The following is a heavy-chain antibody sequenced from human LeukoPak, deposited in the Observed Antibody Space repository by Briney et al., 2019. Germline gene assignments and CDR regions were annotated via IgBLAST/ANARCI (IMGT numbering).Heavy chain of an antibody. Sequence: SETLSLTCAVYGGSFSGYYWSWIRQPPGKGLEWIGEINHSGSTNYNPSLKSRVTISVDTSKNQFSLKLSSVTAADTTVYYCARIVLRFLEWLPPYYYYYYMDVWGKGTTVTVSS. CDR3: ARIVLRFLEWLPPYYYYYYMDV. D-gene: IGHD3-3*01. CDR1: GGSFSGYY. V-gene: IGHV4-34*01. J-gene: IGHJ6*03. CDR2: INHSGST.